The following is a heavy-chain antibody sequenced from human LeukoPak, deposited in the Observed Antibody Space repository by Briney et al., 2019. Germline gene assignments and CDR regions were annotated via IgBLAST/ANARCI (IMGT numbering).Heavy chain of an antibody. CDR2: INHSGST. V-gene: IGHV4-34*01. CDR3: ARGSIHGSGSYYFDY. Sequence: SETLSLTCAVYGGSFSGYYWSWIRQPPGKGLEWIGEINHSGSTNYNPSLKSRVTISVDTSKNQFSLKLSSVTAADAAVYYCARGSIHGSGSYYFDYWGQGTLVTVSS. J-gene: IGHJ4*02. CDR1: GGSFSGYY. D-gene: IGHD3-10*01.